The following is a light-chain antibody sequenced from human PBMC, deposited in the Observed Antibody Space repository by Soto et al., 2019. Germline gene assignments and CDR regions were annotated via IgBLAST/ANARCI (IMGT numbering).Light chain of an antibody. CDR1: QSVSRNY. Sequence: EIVLTQSPGTLSLSPGERATLSCRASQSVSRNYLAWYQQKPGQAPRLLMYDASRRATGIPDRFSGSGAGTDCTLTISRLEPEDFAVYYCQQYGSSPVTFGQGTKVEIK. J-gene: IGKJ1*01. CDR3: QQYGSSPVT. V-gene: IGKV3-20*01. CDR2: DAS.